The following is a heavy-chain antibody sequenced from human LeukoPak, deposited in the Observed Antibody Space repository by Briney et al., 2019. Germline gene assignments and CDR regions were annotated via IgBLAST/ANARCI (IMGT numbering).Heavy chain of an antibody. CDR3: TTGDLGSR. CDR1: GFILSNAW. CDR2: NKSKTDGGTT. D-gene: IGHD3-10*01. Sequence: GGSLTLACAVSGFILSNAWVRWVRHAPEKGLEWVGRNKSKTDGGTTDYAAPVKGRFTISRDDSENTLYLQMNSLKSEDTAVYYCTTGDLGSRWGQGTLVTVSS. J-gene: IGHJ4*02. V-gene: IGHV3-15*01.